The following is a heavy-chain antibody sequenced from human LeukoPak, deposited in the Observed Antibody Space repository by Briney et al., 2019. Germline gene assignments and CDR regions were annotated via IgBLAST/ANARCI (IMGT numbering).Heavy chain of an antibody. V-gene: IGHV1-69*05. J-gene: IGHJ4*02. D-gene: IGHD7-27*01. CDR3: ARERTQGRSPGDPRKYFDY. CDR1: GGTFSSYA. Sequence: SVKVSCKASGGTFSSYAISWVRRAPGQGLEWMGGIIPIFGTANYAQKFQGRVTITTDESASTAYMELSSLRSEDTAVYYCARERTQGRSPGDPRKYFDYWGQGTLVTVSS. CDR2: IIPIFGTA.